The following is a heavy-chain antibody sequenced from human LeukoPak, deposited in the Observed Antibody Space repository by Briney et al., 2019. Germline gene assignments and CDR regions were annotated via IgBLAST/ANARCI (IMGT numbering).Heavy chain of an antibody. D-gene: IGHD5-12*01. J-gene: IGHJ4*02. CDR3: ARQYSGYDYYFDY. V-gene: IGHV5-51*01. Sequence: GESLKISCKGSGYSFTNYWIGWVRQMPGKGLEWMGIIYPGDSDTRYSPSFQGQATISADKSISTAYLQWSSLKASDTAMYYCARQYSGYDYYFDYWGQGTLVTVSS. CDR2: IYPGDSDT. CDR1: GYSFTNYW.